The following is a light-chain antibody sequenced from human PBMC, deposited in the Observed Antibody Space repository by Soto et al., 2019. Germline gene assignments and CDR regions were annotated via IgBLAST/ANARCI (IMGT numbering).Light chain of an antibody. CDR3: QHYSGDRAT. Sequence: DILLTQSPSTLSASVGDRVTISCRASQSINKWLAWYQHKPGKAPNLLIYEVSTLHSGVPSRFSGSGSGTEFTLTISSLRPDYFATYYCQHYSGDRATFGQGTKVEI. J-gene: IGKJ1*01. CDR2: EVS. CDR1: QSINKW. V-gene: IGKV1-5*03.